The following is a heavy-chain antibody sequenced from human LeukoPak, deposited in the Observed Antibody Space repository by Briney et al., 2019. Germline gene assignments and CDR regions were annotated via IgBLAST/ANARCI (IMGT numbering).Heavy chain of an antibody. J-gene: IGHJ4*02. CDR3: ARDSGEIPAEVPYYFDY. CDR2: IWYDGSNK. Sequence: PGGSLRLSCAASGFTFSSYGMHWVRQAPGKGLEWVAVIWYDGSNKYYADSVKGRFTISRDNSKNTLYLQMNSLRAEDTAVYYCARDSGEIPAEVPYYFDYWGQGTLVTVSS. V-gene: IGHV3-33*08. D-gene: IGHD2-2*01. CDR1: GFTFSSYG.